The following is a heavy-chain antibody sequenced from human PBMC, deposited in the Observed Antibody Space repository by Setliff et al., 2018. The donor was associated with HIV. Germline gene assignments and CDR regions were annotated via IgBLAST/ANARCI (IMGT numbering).Heavy chain of an antibody. CDR3: AQLGMVDDFDY. CDR1: GGSFSGYY. J-gene: IGHJ4*02. CDR2: IYYSGST. Sequence: SETLSLTCAVYGGSFSGYYWSWIRQPPGKGLEWIGSIYYSGSTYYNPSLNSRVTISVDTSKNHFSLKLRSVTAADTAVYYCAQLGMVDDFDYWGQGTLVTVSS. V-gene: IGHV4-34*01. D-gene: IGHD1-1*01.